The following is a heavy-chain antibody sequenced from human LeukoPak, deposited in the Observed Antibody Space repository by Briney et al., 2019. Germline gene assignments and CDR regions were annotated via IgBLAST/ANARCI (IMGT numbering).Heavy chain of an antibody. D-gene: IGHD3-10*01. J-gene: IGHJ6*02. CDR2: ISSSGSTI. CDR3: ARIGFPNYYYGMDV. Sequence: GGSLRLSCAASGFTFSTHNMNWVRQAPGKGLEWVSYISSSGSTIYYADSVKGRFTISRDNAKKSLYLQMNSLRAEDTAVYHCARIGFPNYYYGMDVWGQGTTVTVSS. V-gene: IGHV3-48*01. CDR1: GFTFSTHN.